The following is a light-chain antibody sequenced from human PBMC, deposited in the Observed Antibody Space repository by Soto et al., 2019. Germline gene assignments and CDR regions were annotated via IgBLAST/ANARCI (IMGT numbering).Light chain of an antibody. CDR1: QSVSGS. CDR3: QQRNNWPPIFT. V-gene: IGKV3-11*01. J-gene: IGKJ3*01. CDR2: DTS. Sequence: EIVLTQSPASLSLSPGERATLSCRASQSVSGSLAWYQQKPGQAPRLLIYDTSNRATGIPARLSGSGSGTDFTLTISGLEAEDFAVYYCQQRNNWPPIFTFGPGTKVDIK.